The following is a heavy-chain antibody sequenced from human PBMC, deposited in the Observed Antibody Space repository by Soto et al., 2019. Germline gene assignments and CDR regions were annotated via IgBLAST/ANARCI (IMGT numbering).Heavy chain of an antibody. Sequence: PGGSLRLSCAASGFIVSSNYMSWVRQAPGKGLEWVSGIDSAAYTHYADSVKGRFTISRDISNNTLYLQMNSLRTEDTAVYYCARDRRIPYPAGPSYYYGMDVWGQGTTVTVSS. V-gene: IGHV3-53*01. J-gene: IGHJ6*02. CDR3: ARDRRIPYPAGPSYYYGMDV. CDR2: IDSAAYT. D-gene: IGHD6-13*01. CDR1: GFIVSSNY.